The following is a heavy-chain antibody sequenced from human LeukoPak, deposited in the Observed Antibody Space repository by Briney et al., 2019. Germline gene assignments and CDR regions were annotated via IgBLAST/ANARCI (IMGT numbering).Heavy chain of an antibody. D-gene: IGHD6-6*01. Sequence: GRSLRLSCAASGFIFDDYAMHWVRQAPGKGLEWVSGISWNSGSIGYADSVKGRFTISRDNAKNSLYLQMNSLRAEDTALYYCARDRDYSSSGASVDYWGQGTLVTVSS. CDR3: ARDRDYSSSGASVDY. CDR2: ISWNSGSI. V-gene: IGHV3-9*01. CDR1: GFIFDDYA. J-gene: IGHJ4*02.